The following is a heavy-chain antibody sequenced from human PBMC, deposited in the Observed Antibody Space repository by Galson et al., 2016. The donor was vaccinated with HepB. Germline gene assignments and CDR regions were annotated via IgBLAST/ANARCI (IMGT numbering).Heavy chain of an antibody. Sequence: SLRLSCAASGFTFNHYALHWVRQAPGKGLEYVSTVSADGFATYYADSVKGRFTISRDNSKNTQYLQMNSLRAEDTAVYYCLYHPLEDWGQGTLVTVSS. CDR2: VSADGFAT. CDR3: LYHPLED. J-gene: IGHJ4*02. CDR1: GFTFNHYA. D-gene: IGHD2-2*02. V-gene: IGHV3-64*04.